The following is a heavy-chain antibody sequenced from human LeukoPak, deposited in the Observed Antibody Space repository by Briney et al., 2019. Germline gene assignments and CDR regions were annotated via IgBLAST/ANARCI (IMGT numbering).Heavy chain of an antibody. V-gene: IGHV3-48*02. J-gene: IGHJ1*01. Sequence: GESLRLSCAASGFIFSSYSMNWVRQAPGKGLEWVSYISSSSSTIYYADSMKGRVTITRDNAKNSLYLQMSSLRDEDTAVYYCARDVYSGSLHHWGQGTLVTVSS. CDR3: ARDVYSGSLHH. D-gene: IGHD1-26*01. CDR1: GFIFSSYS. CDR2: ISSSSSTI.